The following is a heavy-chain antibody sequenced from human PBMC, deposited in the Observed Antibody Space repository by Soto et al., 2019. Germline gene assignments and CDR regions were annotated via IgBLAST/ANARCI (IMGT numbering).Heavy chain of an antibody. CDR3: ARKYSGYDQYFDY. J-gene: IGHJ4*02. Sequence: SETLSLTCTVSGDLNTNFYWGWIRQSPGKGLEWMGFIYSSGSTRYNPSLKSRITMSLDTSKNQFSLRLSSVTAADTAVYYCARKYSGYDQYFDYWGQGTLVTVSS. D-gene: IGHD5-12*01. V-gene: IGHV4-4*08. CDR2: IYSSGST. CDR1: GDLNTNFY.